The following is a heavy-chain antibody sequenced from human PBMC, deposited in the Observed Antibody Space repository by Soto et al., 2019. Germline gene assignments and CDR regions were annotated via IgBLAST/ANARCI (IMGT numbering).Heavy chain of an antibody. D-gene: IGHD6-6*01. CDR3: ARDDSSSSRH. V-gene: IGHV1-46*01. CDR2: INPSGGST. Sequence: GASVKVSCKASGYTFISYFIHWVRQAPGQGLEWMGIINPSGGSTTYAQKFQGRVTMTRDTSTSTVYMEVSSLRSEDTAVYYCARDDSSSSRHWGQGTPVTVSS. J-gene: IGHJ4*02. CDR1: GYTFISYF.